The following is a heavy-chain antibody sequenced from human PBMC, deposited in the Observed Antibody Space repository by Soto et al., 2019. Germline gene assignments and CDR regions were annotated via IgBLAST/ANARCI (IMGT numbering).Heavy chain of an antibody. V-gene: IGHV3-23*04. CDR3: ARHMWDLVEPLVDT. D-gene: IGHD1-1*01. CDR1: GFTFSTFG. J-gene: IGHJ5*02. Sequence: VQLVESGGDLVQPGGSLRLSCAVSGFTFSTFGMSCVRQPPGKGLEGVSMIIGSGTTTSYPDSVKGGFTISRDNSRNTLYLQVNSLRAEDTAVYYCARHMWDLVEPLVDTWGQGTRVTVSP. CDR2: IIGSGTTT.